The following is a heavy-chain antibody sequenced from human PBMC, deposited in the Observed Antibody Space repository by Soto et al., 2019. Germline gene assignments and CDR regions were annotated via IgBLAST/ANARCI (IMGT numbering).Heavy chain of an antibody. J-gene: IGHJ4*02. D-gene: IGHD6-13*01. CDR1: GFTFGNFG. V-gene: IGHV3-30*03. CDR3: ARGCSGGTNCFYFDF. Sequence: QVQLVESGGGVVQPGRSLRLSCAASGFTFGNFGIHWVRQAPGKGLEWVADISNDGSRKYYAGSVQGRFTISRDNSRTTVYLQMDSLRAEDTAVYFCARGCSGGTNCFYFDFWGQGILVTVSS. CDR2: ISNDGSRK.